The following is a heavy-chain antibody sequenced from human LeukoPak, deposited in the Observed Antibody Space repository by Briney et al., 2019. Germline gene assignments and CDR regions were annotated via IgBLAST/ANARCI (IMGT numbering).Heavy chain of an antibody. CDR1: GYTFTDYY. Sequence: ASVKVSCKASGYTFTDYYIHWVRQAPGQGFEWMGWINPNSGDRNYAQRFQDRVTLTRDTSISTAYMELTNLRTDDTAIYYYARPNGDFYNWFDPWGQGTLVTVSS. J-gene: IGHJ5*02. V-gene: IGHV1-2*02. CDR3: ARPNGDFYNWFDP. CDR2: INPNSGDR. D-gene: IGHD2-21*02.